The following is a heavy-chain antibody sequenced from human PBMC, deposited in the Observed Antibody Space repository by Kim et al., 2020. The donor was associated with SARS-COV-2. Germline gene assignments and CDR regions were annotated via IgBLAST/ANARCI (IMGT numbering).Heavy chain of an antibody. V-gene: IGHV4-39*01. J-gene: IGHJ5*02. CDR3: ASLPMVRGVMVWFDP. CDR2: IYYSGST. Sequence: SETLSLTCTVSGGSISSSSYYWGWIRQPPGKGLEWIGSIYYSGSTYYNPSLKSRVTISVDTSKNQFSLKLSSVTAADTAVYYCASLPMVRGVMVWFDPWGQGTLVTVSS. D-gene: IGHD3-10*01. CDR1: GGSISSSSYY.